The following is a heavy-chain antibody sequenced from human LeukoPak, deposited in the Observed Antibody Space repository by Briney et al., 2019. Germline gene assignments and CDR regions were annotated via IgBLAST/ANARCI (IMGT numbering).Heavy chain of an antibody. V-gene: IGHV4-59*08. CDR1: GGSISSYY. CDR3: ARHRGWKDAFDI. Sequence: RPSETLSLTCTVSGGSISSYYWSWIRQPPGKGLEWIGYIYYSGSTNYNPSLKSRVTISVDTSKNQFSLKLGSVTAADTAVYYCARHRGWKDAFDIWGQGTMVTVSS. D-gene: IGHD1-1*01. CDR2: IYYSGST. J-gene: IGHJ3*02.